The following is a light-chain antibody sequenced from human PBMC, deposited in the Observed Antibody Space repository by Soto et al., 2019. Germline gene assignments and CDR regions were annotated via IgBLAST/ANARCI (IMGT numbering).Light chain of an antibody. CDR3: CSYAGSYIFYV. Sequence: QSVLTQPRSVSGSPGQSVTISCTGTSSAVGGYNYVSWYQQHPGKAPKLMIYDVNKRPSGVPDRFSGSKSGNTASLTISGLQAADEADYYCCSYAGSYIFYVFGTGTKVTVL. J-gene: IGLJ1*01. CDR2: DVN. V-gene: IGLV2-11*01. CDR1: SSAVGGYNY.